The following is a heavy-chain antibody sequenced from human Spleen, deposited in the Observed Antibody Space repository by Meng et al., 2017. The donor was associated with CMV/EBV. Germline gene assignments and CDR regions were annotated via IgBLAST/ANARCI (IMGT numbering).Heavy chain of an antibody. J-gene: IGHJ5*02. CDR2: INHSGST. D-gene: IGHD3-3*01. CDR1: GGSFSGYY. V-gene: IGHV4-34*01. CDR3: ARDGSSYYDFWSGYQKNWFDP. Sequence: GHLPTWVAVLLKPSETLSLTRAVYGGSFSGYYWSWIRQPPGKGLEWIGEINHSGSTNYNPSLKSRVTISVDTSKNQFSLKLSSVTAADTAVYYCARDGSSYYDFWSGYQKNWFDPWGQGTLVTVSS.